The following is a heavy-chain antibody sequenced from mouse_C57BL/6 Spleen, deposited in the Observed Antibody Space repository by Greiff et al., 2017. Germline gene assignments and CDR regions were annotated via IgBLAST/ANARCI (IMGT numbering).Heavy chain of an antibody. D-gene: IGHD2-3*01. J-gene: IGHJ2*01. CDR1: GYAFSSSW. CDR2: IYPGDGDT. V-gene: IGHV1-82*01. CDR3: ARGGTYDGYPLDY. Sequence: QVQLQQSGPELVKPGASVKLSCKASGYAFSSSWMNWVKQRPGKGLEWIGRIYPGDGDTNYNGKFKGKATLTADKSSSTAYMQLSSLTSEDSAVYFCARGGTYDGYPLDYWGQGTTLTVSS.